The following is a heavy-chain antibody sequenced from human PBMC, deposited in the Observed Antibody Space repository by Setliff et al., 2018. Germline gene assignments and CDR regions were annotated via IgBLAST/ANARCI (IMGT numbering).Heavy chain of an antibody. V-gene: IGHV4-4*07. J-gene: IGHJ1*01. D-gene: IGHD1-26*01. CDR3: ASRNSDGGPEYFQH. CDR2: VYSNVGT. Sequence: PSETLSLTCTVSGGSINNYYWSWIRQPAGKGLEWIGRVYSNVGTNFNPSLKSRVTMSVDASKNQTSLKLMSVTAADTAVYYCASRNSDGGPEYFQHWGQGALVTVSS. CDR1: GGSINNYY.